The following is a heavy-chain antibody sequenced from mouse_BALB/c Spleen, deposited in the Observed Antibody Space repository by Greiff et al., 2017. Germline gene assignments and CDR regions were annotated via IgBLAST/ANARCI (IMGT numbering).Heavy chain of an antibody. CDR2: ISSGGST. V-gene: IGHV5-6-5*01. D-gene: IGHD1-1*01. Sequence: EVKLMESGGGLVKPGGSLKLSCAASGFTFSSYAMSWVRQTPEKRLEWVASISSGGSTYYPDSVKGRFTISRDNARNILYLQMSSLRSEDTAMYYCARGYYPWYFDVWGAGTTVTVSS. CDR1: GFTFSSYA. CDR3: ARGYYPWYFDV. J-gene: IGHJ1*01.